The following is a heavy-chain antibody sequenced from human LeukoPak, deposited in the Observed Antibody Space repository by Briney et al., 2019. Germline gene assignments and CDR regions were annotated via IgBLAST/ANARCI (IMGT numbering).Heavy chain of an antibody. D-gene: IGHD2-2*01. CDR2: ISSASSYI. V-gene: IGHV3-21*01. CDR3: ARGAQIVVAPAAQARPGPSGVDY. CDR1: GFTFSNAW. Sequence: PGGSLRLSCAASGFTFSNAWMSWVRQAPGKGLEWVSSISSASSYIYYADSVKGLFTISRDNAKNSLFLQMNSLRAEDTGVYYCARGAQIVVAPAAQARPGPSGVDYWGQGTLITVSS. J-gene: IGHJ4*02.